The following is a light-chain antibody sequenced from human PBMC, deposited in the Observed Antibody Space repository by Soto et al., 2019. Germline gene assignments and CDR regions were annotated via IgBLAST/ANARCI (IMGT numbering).Light chain of an antibody. Sequence: DIQMTHSPSTLSASVGDRVTITCRASESFSSWLAWYQQKPGKAPKLLIYKASSLQSGVPSRFSGSGSGTEFTLTISSLQPDDFAAYYCQQYNSFSLTFGGGTKVEIK. V-gene: IGKV1-5*03. CDR2: KAS. CDR3: QQYNSFSLT. CDR1: ESFSSW. J-gene: IGKJ4*01.